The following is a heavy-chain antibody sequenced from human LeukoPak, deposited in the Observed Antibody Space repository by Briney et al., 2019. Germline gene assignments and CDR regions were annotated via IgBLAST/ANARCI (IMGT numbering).Heavy chain of an antibody. V-gene: IGHV4-39*07. CDR3: ARDPFIVVIPAAP. CDR2: IFFTGST. Sequence: SETLSLTCSVSGGSIRSITYYWGWIRQPPGKGLEWIGHIFFTGSTFYNPSLQSRVSISVDTSKSQLSLRPRSVTAADTAIYFCARDPFIVVIPAAPWGQGTLVTVSS. J-gene: IGHJ5*02. D-gene: IGHD2-2*01. CDR1: GGSIRSITYY.